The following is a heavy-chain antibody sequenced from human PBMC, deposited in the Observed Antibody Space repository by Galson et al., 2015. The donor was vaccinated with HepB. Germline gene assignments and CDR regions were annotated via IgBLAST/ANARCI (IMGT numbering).Heavy chain of an antibody. Sequence: SVKVSCKASGYTFTSYTMHWVRQAPGQRLEWMGWINAGNGNTKYSQRLQGRVSITRDTSATTAYMELSSLRSEDTAVYYCASGIATVLFSWGQGTLVTVSS. CDR2: INAGNGNT. CDR3: ASGIATVLFS. D-gene: IGHD6-13*01. V-gene: IGHV1-3*01. CDR1: GYTFTSYT. J-gene: IGHJ5*02.